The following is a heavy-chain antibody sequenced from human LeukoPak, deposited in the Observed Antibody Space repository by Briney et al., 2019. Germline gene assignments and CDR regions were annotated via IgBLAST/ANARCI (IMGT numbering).Heavy chain of an antibody. V-gene: IGHV1-24*01. D-gene: IGHD2-2*01. CDR2: FDPEDDEG. Sequence: ASVKVSCKVSGYTLPALSMHWVRQAPGKGLEWMGNFDPEDDEGFYAQKFQGRVTMTEDTSTDTAYMELSSLRSEDTAVHYCTTCLNGAGQPVAIYYYGMDVWGQGTTVTVSS. CDR3: TTCLNGAGQPVAIYYYGMDV. J-gene: IGHJ6*02. CDR1: GYTLPALS.